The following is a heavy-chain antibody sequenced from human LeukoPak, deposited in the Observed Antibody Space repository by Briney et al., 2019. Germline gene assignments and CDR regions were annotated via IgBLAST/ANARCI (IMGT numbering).Heavy chain of an antibody. CDR3: VRGSGAYYDC. CDR1: GFTFSSYG. V-gene: IGHV3-33*01. D-gene: IGHD1-26*01. Sequence: GTSLRLSCAASGFTFSSYGIHWVRQAPGKGLEWVALIWYDGSNRYYADSVKGRFTISRDNSKNMLYLQMNSLRAEDTAVYHCVRGSGAYYDCWGQGALVTVTS. J-gene: IGHJ4*02. CDR2: IWYDGSNR.